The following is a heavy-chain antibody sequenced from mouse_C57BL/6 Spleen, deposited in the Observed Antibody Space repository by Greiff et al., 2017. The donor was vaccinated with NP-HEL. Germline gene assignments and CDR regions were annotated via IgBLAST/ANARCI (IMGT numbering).Heavy chain of an antibody. V-gene: IGHV5-4*01. J-gene: IGHJ2*01. D-gene: IGHD1-1*01. Sequence: EVQGVESGGGLVKPGGSLKLSCAASGFTFSSYAMSWVRQTPEKRLEWVATISDGGSYTYYPDNVKGRFPISRDNAKNNLYLQMSHLKSEDTAMYYCARPRLANLYYFDYWGQGTTLTVSS. CDR3: ARPRLANLYYFDY. CDR2: ISDGGSYT. CDR1: GFTFSSYA.